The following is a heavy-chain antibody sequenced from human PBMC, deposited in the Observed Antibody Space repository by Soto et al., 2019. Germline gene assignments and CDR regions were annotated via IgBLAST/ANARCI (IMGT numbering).Heavy chain of an antibody. CDR3: ARDRRDYGGNSDYYYYGMDV. J-gene: IGHJ6*02. CDR2: IIPIFGTA. D-gene: IGHD4-17*01. CDR1: GGTFSSYA. V-gene: IGHV1-69*13. Sequence: SVKVSCKASGGTFSSYAISWVRQAPGQGLEWMGGIIPIFGTANYAQKFQGRVTITADESTSTAYMELSSLRSEDTAVYYCARDRRDYGGNSDYYYYGMDVWGQGTTVTVSS.